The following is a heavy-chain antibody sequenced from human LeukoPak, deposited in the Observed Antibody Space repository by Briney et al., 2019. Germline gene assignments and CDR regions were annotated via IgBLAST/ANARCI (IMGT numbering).Heavy chain of an antibody. D-gene: IGHD5-18*01. V-gene: IGHV3-9*01. CDR3: AKDIGYSYASGCDY. CDR1: GFTFDDYA. CDR2: ISWNSGSI. J-gene: IGHJ4*02. Sequence: GGSLRLSCAASGFTFDDYAMHWVRQAPGKGLEWVSGISWNSGSIGYADSVKGRFTISRDNAKNSLYLQMNSLRAEDTALYYCAKDIGYSYASGCDYWGQGTLATVSS.